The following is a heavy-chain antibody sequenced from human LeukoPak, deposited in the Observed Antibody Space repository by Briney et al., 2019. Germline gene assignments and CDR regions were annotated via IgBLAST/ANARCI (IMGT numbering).Heavy chain of an antibody. D-gene: IGHD3-3*01. CDR3: ARYDSRGSASTKFDY. V-gene: IGHV4-38-2*01. CDR2: IYGRAST. CDR1: GYSLGKNYY. Sequence: SETLSLTCAVSGYSLGKNYYWGWIRQSPGKGLEWIGRIYGRASTSYNPSLMNRVTMSVDTTKNHFSLQLTSVTAADTAVYYCARYDSRGSASTKFDYWGPGIQVTVSS. J-gene: IGHJ4*02.